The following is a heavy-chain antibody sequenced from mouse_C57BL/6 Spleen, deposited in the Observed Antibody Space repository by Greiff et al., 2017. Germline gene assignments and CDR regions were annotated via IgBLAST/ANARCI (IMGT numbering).Heavy chain of an antibody. CDR2: ISSGSSTI. CDR3: ARLPYYYGSSYEGY. Sequence: EVKLMESGGGLVKPGGSLKLSCAASGFTFSDYGMHWVRQAPEKGLEWVAYISSGSSTIYYADTVKGRFTISRDNAKNTLFLQMTSLRSEDTAMYYCARLPYYYGSSYEGYWGQGTTLTVSS. J-gene: IGHJ2*01. CDR1: GFTFSDYG. D-gene: IGHD1-1*01. V-gene: IGHV5-17*01.